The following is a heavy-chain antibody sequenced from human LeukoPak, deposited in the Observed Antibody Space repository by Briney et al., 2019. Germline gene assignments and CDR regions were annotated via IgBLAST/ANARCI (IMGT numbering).Heavy chain of an antibody. V-gene: IGHV4-59*01. CDR2: IHCGSP. Sequence: SETLSLTCTVSGGSISNYYWSWIRQPPGKGLEWIGYIHCGSPNYNPSLKSRVSISVDTSKNQFSLKLNSVTAADTAVYYCAINLYDFWSGYPMGTNDAFDIWGQGTMVTVSS. CDR3: AINLYDFWSGYPMGTNDAFDI. CDR1: GGSISNYY. J-gene: IGHJ3*02. D-gene: IGHD3-3*01.